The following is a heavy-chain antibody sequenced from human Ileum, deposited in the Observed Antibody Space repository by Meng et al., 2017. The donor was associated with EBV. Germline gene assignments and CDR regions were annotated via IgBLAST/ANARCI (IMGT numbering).Heavy chain of an antibody. CDR3: ARYGRCNGNSFYCFDP. CDR2: IDQSGYT. J-gene: IGHJ5*02. CDR1: DGSFNDYY. V-gene: IGHV4-34*01. Sequence: QGRLQQWGTGLLKPSETLSLTCAVYDGSFNDYYLTWLRQPPGKGLEWIGEIDQSGYTKFNPSLSSRATISRDTSNNQFSLRLNSVTAADTALYYCARYGRCNGNSFYCFDPWGQGTLVTVSS. D-gene: IGHD4-23*01.